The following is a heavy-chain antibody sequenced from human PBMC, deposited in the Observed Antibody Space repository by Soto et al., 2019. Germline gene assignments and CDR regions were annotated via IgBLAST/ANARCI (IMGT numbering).Heavy chain of an antibody. V-gene: IGHV4-59*01. D-gene: IGHD3-9*01. CDR2: IYYSGST. CDR3: ARRVGYDILTGFWFDP. J-gene: IGHJ5*02. Sequence: SETLSLTCTVSGGSISSYYWSWIRQPQGKGLEWIGYIYYSGSTNYNPSLKSRVTISVDTSKNQFSLKLSSVTAADTAVYYCARRVGYDILTGFWFDPWGQGTLVTVSS. CDR1: GGSISSYY.